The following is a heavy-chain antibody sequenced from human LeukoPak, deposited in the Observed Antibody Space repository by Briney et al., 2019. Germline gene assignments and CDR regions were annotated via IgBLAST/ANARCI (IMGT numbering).Heavy chain of an antibody. CDR1: GFTFSDYY. J-gene: IGHJ4*02. Sequence: GGSLRLSSAAAGFTFSDYYMSWIRQAPGRGEGWVSYISSSGNTTYYADSVKGRFTVSRDNAKNSLYLQMNSLRAEDTAVYYCARDGGSSWYFDYWGQGTLVTVSS. CDR3: ARDGGSSWYFDY. D-gene: IGHD6-13*01. V-gene: IGHV3-11*04. CDR2: ISSSGNTT.